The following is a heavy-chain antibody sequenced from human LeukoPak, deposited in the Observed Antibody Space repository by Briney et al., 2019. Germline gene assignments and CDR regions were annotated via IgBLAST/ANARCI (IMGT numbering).Heavy chain of an antibody. V-gene: IGHV4-31*03. J-gene: IGHJ4*02. Sequence: SETLSLTCTVSGGSISSGGYYWSWIRQHPGKGLEWIGYIYYSGSTYYNPSLKSRVTISVDTSKNQFSLKLSSVTAADTAVYYCARGGTYSDFWTDDYWGQGTLVTVSS. CDR2: IYYSGST. CDR1: GGSISSGGYY. D-gene: IGHD3/OR15-3a*01. CDR3: ARGGTYSDFWTDDY.